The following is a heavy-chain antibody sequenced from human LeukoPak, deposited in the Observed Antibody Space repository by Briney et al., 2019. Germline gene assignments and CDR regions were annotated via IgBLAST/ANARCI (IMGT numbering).Heavy chain of an antibody. J-gene: IGHJ5*02. D-gene: IGHD3-22*01. Sequence: SETLSLTCTVSGGSISSSSYYWGWIRQPPGKGLEWIGSIYHSGSTYYNPSLKSRVTISVDTSKNQFSLKLSSVTAADTAVYYCARGAGGITMIVVGKNWFDPWGQGTLVTVSS. CDR3: ARGAGGITMIVVGKNWFDP. CDR1: GGSISSSSYY. CDR2: IYHSGST. V-gene: IGHV4-39*07.